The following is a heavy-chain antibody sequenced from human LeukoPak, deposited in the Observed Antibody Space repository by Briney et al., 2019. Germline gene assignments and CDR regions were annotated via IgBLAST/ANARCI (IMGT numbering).Heavy chain of an antibody. D-gene: IGHD1-14*01. CDR2: INQDGGEK. CDR1: GFTFSSHW. CDR3: ARDSYRALEY. J-gene: IGHJ4*02. V-gene: IGHV3-7*01. Sequence: GGSLRLSCEASGFTFSSHWMNWVRQAPGKGLEWVAHINQDGGEKFYVDSVKGRFTISRDNAKNSLYLQMNSLRAEDTATYYCARDSYRALEYWGQGTLVTVSS.